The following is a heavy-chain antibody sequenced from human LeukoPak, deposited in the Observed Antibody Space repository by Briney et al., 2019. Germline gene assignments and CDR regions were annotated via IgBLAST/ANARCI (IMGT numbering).Heavy chain of an antibody. J-gene: IGHJ4*02. V-gene: IGHV1-46*01. CDR1: GYTFTSYD. CDR2: INPSGDST. Sequence: ASVKVSCKASGYTFTSYDMHWVRQAPGQGLDWMGIINPSGDSTSYAQKFQGRVTMTRDTSTSTVYMELSSLRSEDTAVYYCASVLYCGADCYSGRYFFDYWGQGTLVTVSS. CDR3: ASVLYCGADCYSGRYFFDY. D-gene: IGHD2-21*02.